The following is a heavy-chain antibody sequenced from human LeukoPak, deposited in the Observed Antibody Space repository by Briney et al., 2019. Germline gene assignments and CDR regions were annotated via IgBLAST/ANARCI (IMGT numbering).Heavy chain of an antibody. CDR3: ARHRSDSSSSPIDY. CDR2: VYPSDSDT. CDR1: GYSFTNYW. J-gene: IGHJ4*02. D-gene: IGHD6-6*01. Sequence: GESLQISCKGSGYSFTNYWIGWVRQMPGKGLEWMAIVYPSDSDTRYCPSFQGQVTVSADKSISTVYLQWCSLKASDTAMYYCARHRSDSSSSPIDYWGQGTLVTVSS. V-gene: IGHV5-51*01.